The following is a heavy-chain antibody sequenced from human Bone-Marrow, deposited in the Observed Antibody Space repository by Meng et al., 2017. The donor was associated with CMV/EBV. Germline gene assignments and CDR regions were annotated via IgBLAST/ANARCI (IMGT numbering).Heavy chain of an antibody. Sequence: SLKISCAAFGFTFHDYTMHWVRQAPGKGLEWVSGITWNSGRIVYADSVKGRFTISRDNAKNSLYLQMNSLRTEDTALYYCAKERYMAPGAFDIWGQATMVTVSS. CDR2: ITWNSGRI. V-gene: IGHV3-9*01. CDR3: AKERYMAPGAFDI. D-gene: IGHD5-18*01. J-gene: IGHJ3*02. CDR1: GFTFHDYT.